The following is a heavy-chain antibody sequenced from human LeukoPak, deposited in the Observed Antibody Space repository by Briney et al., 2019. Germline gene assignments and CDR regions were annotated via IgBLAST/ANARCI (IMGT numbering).Heavy chain of an antibody. D-gene: IGHD1-26*01. J-gene: IGHJ4*02. CDR1: GGTFSSYA. CDR3: AREWELHLFDY. Sequence: GASVKVSCKASGGTFSSYAISWVRQAHGQGLEWMGRIIPIFGTANYAQKFQGRVTITTDESTSTAYMELSSLRSEDTAVYYCAREWELHLFDYWGQGTLVTVSS. CDR2: IIPIFGTA. V-gene: IGHV1-69*05.